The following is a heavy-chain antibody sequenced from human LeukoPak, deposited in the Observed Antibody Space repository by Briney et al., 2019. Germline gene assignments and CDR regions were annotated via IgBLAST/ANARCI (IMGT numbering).Heavy chain of an antibody. Sequence: SETLSLTCTVSGGSISSGGYYWSWIRQHPGKGLEGIGYIYYSGSTYYNPSLKSRVTRSVDTSKNQFSLKLSSVTAADTAVYYCASLTYSSSSAVDYWGQGTLVTVSS. CDR2: IYYSGST. V-gene: IGHV4-31*03. D-gene: IGHD6-6*01. J-gene: IGHJ4*02. CDR1: GGSISSGGYY. CDR3: ASLTYSSSSAVDY.